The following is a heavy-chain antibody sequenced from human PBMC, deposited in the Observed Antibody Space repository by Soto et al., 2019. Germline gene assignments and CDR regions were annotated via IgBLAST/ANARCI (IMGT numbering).Heavy chain of an antibody. Sequence: GGSLRLSCAASGFTFSSYGMHWVRQAPGKGLEWVAVIWYDGSNKYYADSVKGRFTISRDNSKNTLYLQMNSLRAEDTAVYYCAREGVYGDLYYFDYWGQGTLVTVSS. V-gene: IGHV3-33*01. J-gene: IGHJ4*02. CDR3: AREGVYGDLYYFDY. D-gene: IGHD4-17*01. CDR2: IWYDGSNK. CDR1: GFTFSSYG.